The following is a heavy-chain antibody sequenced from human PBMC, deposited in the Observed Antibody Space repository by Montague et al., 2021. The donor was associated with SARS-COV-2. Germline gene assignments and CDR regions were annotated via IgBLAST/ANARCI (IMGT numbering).Heavy chain of an antibody. V-gene: IGHV4-34*01. J-gene: IGHJ6*02. CDR2: INHSANT. CDR1: GGSLSGYY. D-gene: IGHD3-10*01. CDR3: ASGIYPSGSYYNRYYYGLNI. Sequence: SETLSLTCAVYGGSLSGYYWSWIRQPPEKGLEWIGEINHSANTKXNPSLKSPVTNSIDTSKNQFSLKMTSVTAADTATYYCASGIYPSGSYYNRYYYGLNIWGPGTTVIVSS.